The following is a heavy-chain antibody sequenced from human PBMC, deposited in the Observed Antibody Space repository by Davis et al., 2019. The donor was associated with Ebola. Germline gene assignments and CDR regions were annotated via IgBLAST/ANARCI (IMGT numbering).Heavy chain of an antibody. CDR3: AKVISPDYDFWSGYLFYYYGMDV. CDR2: ISGSGDTT. CDR1: GFTFSNYG. J-gene: IGHJ6*02. D-gene: IGHD3-3*01. V-gene: IGHV3-23*01. Sequence: GGSLRLSCAASGFTFSNYGMNWVRQGPGKGLEWVSGISGSGDTTYYADSVNGRFTISRDNSKNTLYLQMNSLRAEDTAVYYCAKVISPDYDFWSGYLFYYYGMDVWGQGTTVTVSS.